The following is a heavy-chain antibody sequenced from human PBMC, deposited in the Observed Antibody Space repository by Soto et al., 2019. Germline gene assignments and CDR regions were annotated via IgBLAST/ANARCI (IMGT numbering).Heavy chain of an antibody. Sequence: EVQLLESGGGLVQPGGSLRLSCAASGFTFSSYAMSWVRQAPGKGLEWVSAISGSGGSTYYADSVKGRFTISRDNSKNTLYLQMNSLRAEDMAVYYCAKDPSAYYYDSSGYYFDFQHWGQGTLVTVSS. V-gene: IGHV3-23*01. CDR1: GFTFSSYA. CDR2: ISGSGGST. J-gene: IGHJ1*01. D-gene: IGHD3-22*01. CDR3: AKDPSAYYYDSSGYYFDFQH.